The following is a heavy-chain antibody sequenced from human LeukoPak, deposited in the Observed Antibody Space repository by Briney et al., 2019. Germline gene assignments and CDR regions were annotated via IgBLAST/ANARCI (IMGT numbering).Heavy chain of an antibody. J-gene: IGHJ5*02. V-gene: IGHV4-34*01. CDR1: GGSFSGYY. CDR3: ARGIIAAATSGYFDP. CDR2: INHSGST. Sequence: SETLSLTCAVYGGSFSGYYWSWIRQPPWKGLEWIGEINHSGSTNYNPSLKSRVTISVDTSKNQFSLKLSSVTAADTAVYYCARGIIAAATSGYFDPWGQGTLVNVSS. D-gene: IGHD6-13*01.